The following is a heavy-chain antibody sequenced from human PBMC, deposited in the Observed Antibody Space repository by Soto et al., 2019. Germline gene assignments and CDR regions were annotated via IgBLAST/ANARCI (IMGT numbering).Heavy chain of an antibody. Sequence: QVQLVQSGAEVKKPGSSVKVSCKASGGTFSSYASSGVRQAPGQVLEWMGGIIPIFGTANYAQKFQGRVTITSDEYTSTAYMELSSLRCEETAVYYYSGEPHTGDQQLVGVYDFDYWGQGTLVTVSS. V-gene: IGHV1-69*01. CDR3: SGEPHTGDQQLVGVYDFDY. CDR2: IIPIFGTA. D-gene: IGHD6-13*01. J-gene: IGHJ4*02. CDR1: GGTFSSYA.